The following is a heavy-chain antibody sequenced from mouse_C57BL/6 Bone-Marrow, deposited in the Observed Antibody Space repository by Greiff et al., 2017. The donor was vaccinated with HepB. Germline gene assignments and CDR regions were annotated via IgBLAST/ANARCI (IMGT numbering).Heavy chain of an antibody. D-gene: IGHD2-2*01. Sequence: QVHVKQPGAELVKPGASVKLSCKASGYTFTSYWMQWVKQRPGQGLEWIGEIDPSDSYTNYNQKFKGKATLTVDTSSSTAYMQLSSLTSEDSAVYYCARISTMVTTTGYYFDYWGQGTTLTVSS. CDR2: IDPSDSYT. CDR1: GYTFTSYW. CDR3: ARISTMVTTTGYYFDY. J-gene: IGHJ2*01. V-gene: IGHV1-50*01.